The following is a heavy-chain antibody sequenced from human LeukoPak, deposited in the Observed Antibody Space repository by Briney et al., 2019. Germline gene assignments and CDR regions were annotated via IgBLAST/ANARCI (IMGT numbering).Heavy chain of an antibody. J-gene: IGHJ6*04. CDR1: RGTFIRYA. Sequence: SVRVSCKASRGTFIRYAITWVRQTPGHGVVCMGGIIPIFGIAHYAQKFQGRVTPTAQESTTTAYMELSSLRSEDTAGYYCASAAPGAIPSFYYYGMDVWGKGTTVTASS. D-gene: IGHD6-25*01. CDR3: ASAAPGAIPSFYYYGMDV. V-gene: IGHV1-69*13. CDR2: IIPIFGIA.